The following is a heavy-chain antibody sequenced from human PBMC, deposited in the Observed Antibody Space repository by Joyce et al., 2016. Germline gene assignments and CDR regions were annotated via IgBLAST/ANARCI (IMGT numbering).Heavy chain of an antibody. J-gene: IGHJ4*02. CDR2: ISYDGSNK. V-gene: IGHV3-30*03. CDR1: GFTFSNYG. CDR3: AGGILTGYFDY. D-gene: IGHD3-9*01. Sequence: GQLVESGGGVVQPGRSLSLSCAASGFTFSNYGMHWVRQAPGKGREWVAVISYDGSNKHYGDSVTGRFTISRDNSKNTLYLQMNSLRAEDTAVYYCAGGILTGYFDYWGQGTLVTVSS.